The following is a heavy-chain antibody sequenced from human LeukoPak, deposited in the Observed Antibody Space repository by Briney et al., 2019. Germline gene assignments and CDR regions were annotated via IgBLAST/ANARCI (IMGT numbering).Heavy chain of an antibody. CDR3: ARDPPTPTEYYDFWSGYPDY. V-gene: IGHV3-30-3*01. D-gene: IGHD3-3*01. J-gene: IGHJ4*02. Sequence: GRSLRLSCAASGFTFSSYAMHWVRQAPGKGLEWVAVISYDGSNKYYADSVKGRFTISRDNSKNTLYLQMNSLRAEDTAVYYCARDPPTPTEYYDFWSGYPDYWGQGTLVTVSS. CDR2: ISYDGSNK. CDR1: GFTFSSYA.